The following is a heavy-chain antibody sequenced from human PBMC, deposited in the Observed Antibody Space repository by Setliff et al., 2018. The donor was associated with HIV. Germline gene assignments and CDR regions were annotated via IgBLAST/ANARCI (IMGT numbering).Heavy chain of an antibody. CDR2: IYDNEKT. CDR1: GGVSGGDMGVHD. CDR3: ARAKTIGVSAVFFDP. D-gene: IGHD3-3*01. J-gene: IGHJ5*02. V-gene: IGHV4-61*08. Sequence: SETLSLTCSVSGGVSGGDMGVHDWSWIRQPPGKGLEWIGYIYDNEKTFYNPSLKSRVTITVDTSKNQFSLDLSSVTAADTAKYYCARAKTIGVSAVFFDPWGQGRPVTVSS.